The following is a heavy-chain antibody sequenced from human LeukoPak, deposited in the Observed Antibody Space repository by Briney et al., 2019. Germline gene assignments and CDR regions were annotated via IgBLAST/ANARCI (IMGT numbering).Heavy chain of an antibody. CDR2: IYSGGST. V-gene: IGHV3-53*01. CDR3: AREASYYFDY. Sequence: GGSLRLSCAASGFTVSSNYMNWVRRAPGKGLEWVSVIYSGGSTYYADSVRGRFTISRDNSKNTLYLQMNSLSAEDTAVYYCAREASYYFDYWGQGTLVTVSS. CDR1: GFTVSSNY. D-gene: IGHD1-26*01. J-gene: IGHJ4*02.